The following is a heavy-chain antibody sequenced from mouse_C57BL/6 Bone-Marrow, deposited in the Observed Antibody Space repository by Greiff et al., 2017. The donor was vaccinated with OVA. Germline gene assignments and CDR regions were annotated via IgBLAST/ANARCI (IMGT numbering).Heavy chain of an antibody. J-gene: IGHJ1*03. CDR2: IDPENGDT. Sequence: VQLKQSGAELVRPGASVKLSCTASGFNIKDDYMHWVKQRPEQGLEWIGWIDPENGDTEYASKFKGKATITADTSSNTAYLQLSSLTSDDTAVYDCTTIPFYYYGSRNVGGPWYFDVWGTGTTVTVSS. CDR3: TTIPFYYYGSRNVGGPWYFDV. CDR1: GFNIKDDY. V-gene: IGHV14-4*01. D-gene: IGHD1-1*01.